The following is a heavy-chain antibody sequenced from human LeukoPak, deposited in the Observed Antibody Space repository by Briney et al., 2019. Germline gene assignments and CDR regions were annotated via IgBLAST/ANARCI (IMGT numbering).Heavy chain of an antibody. J-gene: IGHJ4*02. D-gene: IGHD1-26*01. CDR3: AKDKRWESPHYLDS. CDR2: ISASGGST. Sequence: GGSLRLSCAASGFTFSSSAMSWVRQVPGKGLEWVSGISASGGSTSYADSVRGRFTISRDNSKNTLYVQMNSLRDEDTAVYYCAKDKRWESPHYLDSWGQETLVTVSS. V-gene: IGHV3-23*01. CDR1: GFTFSSSA.